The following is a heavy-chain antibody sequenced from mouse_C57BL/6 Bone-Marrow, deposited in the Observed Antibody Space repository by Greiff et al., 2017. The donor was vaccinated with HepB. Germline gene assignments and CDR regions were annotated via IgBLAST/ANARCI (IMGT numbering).Heavy chain of an antibody. CDR3: ARREGYYDYDPFAY. D-gene: IGHD2-4*01. V-gene: IGHV2-2*01. CDR2: IWSGGST. Sequence: QVQLKQSGPGLVQPSQSLSITCTVSGFSLTSYGVHWVRQSPGKGLEWLGVIWSGGSTDYNAAFISRLSISKDNSKSQVFFKMNSLQADDTAIYYCARREGYYDYDPFAYWGQGTLVTVSA. J-gene: IGHJ3*01. CDR1: GFSLTSYG.